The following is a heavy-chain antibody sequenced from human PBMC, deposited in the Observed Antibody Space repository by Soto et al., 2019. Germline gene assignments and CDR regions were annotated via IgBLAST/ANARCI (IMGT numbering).Heavy chain of an antibody. CDR3: AHRRSGVSQWYYGVFDY. Sequence: QITLKESGPTLVKPTQTLTLTCTFSGFSLSTSGVGVGWIRQRPGKALEWLAIIYWDDDKRYSPALRSRLTITKDTSKNHVVLTMTNVDPVDTATYFCAHRRSGVSQWYYGVFDYWGHGTLVTVSS. CDR1: GFSLSTSGVG. CDR2: IYWDDDK. D-gene: IGHD6-19*01. J-gene: IGHJ4*01. V-gene: IGHV2-5*02.